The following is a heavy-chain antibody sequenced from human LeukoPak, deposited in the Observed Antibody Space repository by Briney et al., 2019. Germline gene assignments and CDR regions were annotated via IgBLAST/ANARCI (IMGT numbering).Heavy chain of an antibody. J-gene: IGHJ6*03. CDR1: GFTLSSHW. D-gene: IGHD4-17*01. Sequence: GRSLSLPCAVSGFTLSSHWMHWVSQAPGKGLVWVSRINRDGSSTSYADSVKGRFTISRDNAKHSLYLQMNSLRAEDTAVYYCASLDYGDDYYCYYFMDVWGKGTTVTVSS. CDR2: INRDGSST. V-gene: IGHV3-74*01. CDR3: ASLDYGDDYYCYYFMDV.